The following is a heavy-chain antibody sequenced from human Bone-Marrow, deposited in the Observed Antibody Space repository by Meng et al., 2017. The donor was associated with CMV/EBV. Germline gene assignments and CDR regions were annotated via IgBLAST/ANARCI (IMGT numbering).Heavy chain of an antibody. CDR2: IKQDGSNK. CDR1: GFTFSSYW. V-gene: IGHV3-7*01. Sequence: GESLKISCAASGFTFSSYWMSWVRQAPGKGLEWVADIKQDGSNKYYADSVKGRFTISRDNSKNTLYLQMNSLRAEDTAVYYCAKDIRSTLYGMDVWGQGTTVTVSS. J-gene: IGHJ6*02. CDR3: AKDIRSTLYGMDV. D-gene: IGHD2-2*01.